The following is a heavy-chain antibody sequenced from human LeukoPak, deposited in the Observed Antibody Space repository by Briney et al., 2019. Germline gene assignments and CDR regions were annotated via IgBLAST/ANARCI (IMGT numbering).Heavy chain of an antibody. CDR1: AFTFSSYA. CDR3: AKDVGADIVVDYFDY. CDR2: ISYDGSNK. D-gene: IGHD2-21*01. Sequence: GGSLRLSCAASAFTFSSYAMHWVRQAPGKGLEWVAVISYDGSNKYYADSVKGRFTISRDNSKNTLYLQMNSLRAEDTAVYYCAKDVGADIVVDYFDYWGQGTLVTVSS. J-gene: IGHJ4*02. V-gene: IGHV3-30*18.